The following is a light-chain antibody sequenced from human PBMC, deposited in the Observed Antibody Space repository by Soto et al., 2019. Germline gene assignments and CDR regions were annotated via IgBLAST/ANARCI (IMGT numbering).Light chain of an antibody. CDR2: GVS. V-gene: IGKV3D-20*02. CDR3: EQRSNWPLT. J-gene: IGKJ4*01. Sequence: EIVLTQSPGTLSLSPGERATLSCRASQSLSGNYLAWYQQKPGQAPRLLIFGVSSRATGIPDRFSGSGSGTGFTLTINRLEPEDFAVYYCEQRSNWPLTFGGGTQVEIK. CDR1: QSLSGNY.